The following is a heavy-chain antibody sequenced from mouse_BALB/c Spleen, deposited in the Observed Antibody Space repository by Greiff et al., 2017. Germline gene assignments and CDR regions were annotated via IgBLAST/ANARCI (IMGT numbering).Heavy chain of an antibody. CDR1: GFTFSSYA. Sequence: EVQRVESGGGLVKPGGSLKLSCAASGFTFSSYAMSWVRQSPEKRLEWVAEISSGGSYTYYPDTVTGRFTISRDNAKNTLYLEMSSLRSEDTAMYYCARGDGYFAYWGQGTLVTVSA. CDR3: ARGDGYFAY. CDR2: ISSGGSYT. V-gene: IGHV5-9-4*01. D-gene: IGHD2-3*01. J-gene: IGHJ3*01.